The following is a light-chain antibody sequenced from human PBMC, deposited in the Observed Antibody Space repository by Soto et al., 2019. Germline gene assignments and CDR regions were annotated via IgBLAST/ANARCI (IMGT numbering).Light chain of an antibody. J-gene: IGKJ1*01. Sequence: EIVMTQSPATLSVSPGERATLSCRASQSVTSNLAWYQQKPGHAPRLLIYGASTRATGIPARFSGSGSGTEFTLTISSLQSEDCAVYCCQQYNNWPPTYGQGTKVDIK. CDR1: QSVTSN. CDR2: GAS. CDR3: QQYNNWPPT. V-gene: IGKV3-15*01.